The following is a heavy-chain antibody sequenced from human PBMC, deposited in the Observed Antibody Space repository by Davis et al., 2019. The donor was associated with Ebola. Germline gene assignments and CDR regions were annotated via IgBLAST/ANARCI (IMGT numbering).Heavy chain of an antibody. D-gene: IGHD2/OR15-2a*01. Sequence: ASVKVSCKASGYTFTSYYMHWVRQAPGQGLEWMGIINPSGGSTSYAQKFQGRVTMTRDTSTSTVYMELSSLRSEDTAVYYCARDFYDQVPGRVFGYWGQGTLVTVSS. V-gene: IGHV1-46*01. CDR2: INPSGGST. CDR1: GYTFTSYY. CDR3: ARDFYDQVPGRVFGY. J-gene: IGHJ4*02.